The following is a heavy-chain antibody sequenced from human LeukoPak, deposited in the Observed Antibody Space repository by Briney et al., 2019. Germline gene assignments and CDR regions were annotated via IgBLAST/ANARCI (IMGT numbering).Heavy chain of an antibody. CDR2: IKQDGGEI. D-gene: IGHD3-3*01. CDR1: GFTFSRYW. V-gene: IGHV3-7*03. CDR3: ARAGATIFGVVIHYYYYGMDA. J-gene: IGHJ6*02. Sequence: GGSLRLSCAASGFTFSRYWMSWVRQVPRKGLEWVANIKQDGGEIYYVDSVKGRFTISRDNAKSSLYLQMNSLRAGDTAVYYCARAGATIFGVVIHYYYYGMDAWGQGTTVTVSS.